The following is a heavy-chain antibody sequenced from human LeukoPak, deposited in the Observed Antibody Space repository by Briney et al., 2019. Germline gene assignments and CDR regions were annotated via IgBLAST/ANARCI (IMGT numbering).Heavy chain of an antibody. CDR2: VYWHGDT. V-gene: IGHV2-5*01. D-gene: IGHD3-10*01. J-gene: IGHJ4*02. CDR1: GFSLNTRELS. CDR3: AHGRGFGSGDYFDY. Sequence: SGPTLVNPTQTLTLTCTFSGFSLNTRELSVGWIRQPPGKALEWLALVYWHGDTRYSPSLRGKMTIIKDTSKNQVVLTMSNIGPRDTGTYYCAHGRGFGSGDYFDYWGQGIMVTVSS.